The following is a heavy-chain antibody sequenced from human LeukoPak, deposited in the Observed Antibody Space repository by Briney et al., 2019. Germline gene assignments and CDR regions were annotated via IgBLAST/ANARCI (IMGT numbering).Heavy chain of an antibody. CDR3: AKARGTGIAVASDY. J-gene: IGHJ4*02. CDR2: ISGSGGST. V-gene: IGHV3-23*01. Sequence: GGSLRLSCAASGLSFSNYAMYWVRQAPGKGLEWVSAISGSGGSTYYADSVKGRFTISRDNSKNTLYLQMNSLRAEDTAVYYCAKARGTGIAVASDYWGQGTLVTVSS. CDR1: GLSFSNYA. D-gene: IGHD6-19*01.